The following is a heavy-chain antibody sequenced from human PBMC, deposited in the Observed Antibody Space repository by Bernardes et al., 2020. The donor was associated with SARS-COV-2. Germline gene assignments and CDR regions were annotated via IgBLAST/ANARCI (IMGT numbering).Heavy chain of an antibody. CDR1: GFTFNDYY. D-gene: IGHD1-1*01. CDR2: VSSRGDYT. Sequence: GGSLRLSCTASGFTFNDYYMTWIRQAPGKGLEWVSYVSSRGDYTNYADSVKGRFTISRDNGKNSVYLQMNSLTADDTALYYCARETNWKDGLFDFWGQGTLVTVSS. J-gene: IGHJ4*02. CDR3: ARETNWKDGLFDF. V-gene: IGHV3-11*06.